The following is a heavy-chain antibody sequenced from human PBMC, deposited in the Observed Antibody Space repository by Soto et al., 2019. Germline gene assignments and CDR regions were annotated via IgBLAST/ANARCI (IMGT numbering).Heavy chain of an antibody. Sequence: GGSLRLSCAASGFTFSSYAMSWVRQAPGKGLEWVSAISGSGGSTYYTDSVKGRFTISRDNSKNTLYLQMNSLRAEDTAVYYCAKDPHRYYYDSSGYYFDYWGQGTLVTVS. D-gene: IGHD3-22*01. CDR3: AKDPHRYYYDSSGYYFDY. J-gene: IGHJ4*02. V-gene: IGHV3-23*01. CDR1: GFTFSSYA. CDR2: ISGSGGST.